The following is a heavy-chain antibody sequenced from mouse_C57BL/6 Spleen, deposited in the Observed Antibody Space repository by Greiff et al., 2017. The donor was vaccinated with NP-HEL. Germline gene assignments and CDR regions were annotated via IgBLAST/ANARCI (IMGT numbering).Heavy chain of an antibody. Sequence: VQLQQPGAELVKPGASVKLSCKASGYTFTSYWMHWVKQRPGQGLEWIGMIHPNSGSTNYNEKFKSKATLTVDKSSSTAYMQLSSLTSEDSAVYYCASHDGYYPYYFDDWGQGTTLTVSS. V-gene: IGHV1-64*01. J-gene: IGHJ2*01. CDR2: IHPNSGST. CDR3: ASHDGYYPYYFDD. CDR1: GYTFTSYW. D-gene: IGHD2-3*01.